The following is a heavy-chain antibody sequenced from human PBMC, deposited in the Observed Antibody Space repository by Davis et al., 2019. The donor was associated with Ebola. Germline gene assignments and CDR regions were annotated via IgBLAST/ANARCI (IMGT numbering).Heavy chain of an antibody. CDR3: ARGYYGGLAHNWFDP. CDR1: GGTFSSYA. D-gene: IGHD3-10*01. CDR2: IVPIFGTA. Sequence: AASVKVSCKASGGTFSSYAISWVRQAPGQGLEWMGGIVPIFGTANYAQKFQGRVTITADESTSTAYMGLSSLRSEDTAVYYCARGYYGGLAHNWFDPWGQGTLVTVSS. V-gene: IGHV1-69*13. J-gene: IGHJ5*02.